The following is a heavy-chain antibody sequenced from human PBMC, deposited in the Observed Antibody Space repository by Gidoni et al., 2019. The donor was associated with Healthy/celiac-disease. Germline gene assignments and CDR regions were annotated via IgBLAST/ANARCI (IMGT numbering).Heavy chain of an antibody. CDR1: GGPISSGDYY. V-gene: IGHV4-30-4*01. CDR3: ARDGGVWDDAFDI. Sequence: QVQLQESGPGLVKPSQTLSLTCTVSGGPISSGDYYWSWIRQPPGKGLEWIGYIYYSGSTYYNPSLKSRVTISVDTSKNQFSLKLSSVTAADTAVYYCARDGGVWDDAFDIWGQGTMVTVSS. J-gene: IGHJ3*02. D-gene: IGHD3-16*01. CDR2: IYYSGST.